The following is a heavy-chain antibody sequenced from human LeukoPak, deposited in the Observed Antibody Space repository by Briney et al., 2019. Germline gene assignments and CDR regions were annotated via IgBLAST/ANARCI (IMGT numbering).Heavy chain of an antibody. Sequence: PGGSLRLSCAASGFTFSSYAMSWVRQAPGKGLEWVAFIRYDGSNKYYADSVKGRFTISRDNSKNTLYLQMNSLRGEDTAVYYCARVTRGGYDGYFDYWGQGTLVTVSS. J-gene: IGHJ4*02. D-gene: IGHD5-12*01. CDR3: ARVTRGGYDGYFDY. V-gene: IGHV3-30*02. CDR2: IRYDGSNK. CDR1: GFTFSSYA.